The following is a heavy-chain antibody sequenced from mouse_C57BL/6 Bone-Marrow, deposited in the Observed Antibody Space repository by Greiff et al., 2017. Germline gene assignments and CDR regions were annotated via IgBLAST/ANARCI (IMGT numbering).Heavy chain of an antibody. Sequence: EVHLVESGPGLVKPSQSLSLTCSVTGYSITSGYYWNWIRQFPGNKLEWMGYISYDGSNNYNPSLKNRISITRDTSKNQFFLKLNSVTTEDTATYYCARDRDGSSPLYAMDYWGQGTSVTVSS. V-gene: IGHV3-6*01. CDR3: ARDRDGSSPLYAMDY. CDR2: ISYDGSN. D-gene: IGHD1-1*01. CDR1: GYSITSGYY. J-gene: IGHJ4*01.